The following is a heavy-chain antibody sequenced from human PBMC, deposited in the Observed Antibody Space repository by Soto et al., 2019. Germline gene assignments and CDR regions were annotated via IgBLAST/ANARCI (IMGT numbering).Heavy chain of an antibody. CDR1: GGSISSSSYY. Sequence: SETLSLTCTVSGGSISSSSYYWGWIRQPPGKGLEWIGSIYYSGSTYYNPSLKSRVTISVDTSKNQFSLKLSSVTAADTAVYYCARRGKMATRHFDYWGQGTLVTVSS. J-gene: IGHJ4*02. D-gene: IGHD5-12*01. CDR2: IYYSGST. V-gene: IGHV4-39*01. CDR3: ARRGKMATRHFDY.